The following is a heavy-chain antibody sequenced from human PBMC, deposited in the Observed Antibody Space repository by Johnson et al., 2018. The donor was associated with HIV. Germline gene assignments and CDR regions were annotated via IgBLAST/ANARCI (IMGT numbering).Heavy chain of an antibody. D-gene: IGHD1-26*01. J-gene: IGHJ3*02. CDR3: ARDGPEYSGSFGAFDI. CDR2: ISYDGSNK. V-gene: IGHV3-30*04. CDR1: GFTFSSFA. Sequence: QVQLMESGGGVVQPGGSLRLSCAASGFTFSSFAMHWVRQAPGKGLEWVAVISYDGSNKYYADSVKGRFTISRDNSKNTLYLQMNSLRAEDTALYYCARDGPEYSGSFGAFDIWGQGTMVTVSS.